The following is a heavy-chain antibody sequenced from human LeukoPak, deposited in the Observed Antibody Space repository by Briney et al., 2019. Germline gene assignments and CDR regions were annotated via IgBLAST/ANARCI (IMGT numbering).Heavy chain of an antibody. V-gene: IGHV4-59*01. CDR3: ARVTYYDFWSGYYYYYYYMDI. CDR2: IYYSGST. J-gene: IGHJ6*03. CDR1: GGSISSYY. Sequence: SETLSLTCTVSGGSISSYYWSWIRQPPGKGLEWIGYIYYSGSTNYNPSLKSRVTISVDTSKNQFSLKLSSVTAADTAVYYCARVTYYDFWSGYYYYYYYMDIWGKGTTVTVSS. D-gene: IGHD3-3*01.